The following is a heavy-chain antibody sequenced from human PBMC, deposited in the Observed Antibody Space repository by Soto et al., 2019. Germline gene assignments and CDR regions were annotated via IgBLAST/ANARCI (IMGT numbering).Heavy chain of an antibody. CDR3: AKDRMRSDYGLDWYFDL. J-gene: IGHJ2*01. CDR2: VSGSGVVT. D-gene: IGHD4-17*01. Sequence: GGSLRLSCAASGFTFNDYALSWVRQAPGKGPEWVSAVSGSGVVTNYADSVRGRFTVSRDNSKNTLYLQMNSLRPEDTAVYYCAKDRMRSDYGLDWYFDLWGRGILVTVSS. CDR1: GFTFNDYA. V-gene: IGHV3-23*01.